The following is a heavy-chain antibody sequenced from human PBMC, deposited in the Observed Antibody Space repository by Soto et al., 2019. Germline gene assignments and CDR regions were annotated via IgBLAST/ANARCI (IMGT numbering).Heavy chain of an antibody. CDR3: AKTVHYYYYMDV. V-gene: IGHV3-9*01. Sequence: GGSLRLSCAASGFTFDDYAMHWVRQAPGKGLEWVSGISWNSGSIGYADSVKGRFTISRDNAKNSLYLQMNSLRAEDTALYYCAKTVHYYYYMDVWGKGTTVTVS. J-gene: IGHJ6*03. CDR1: GFTFDDYA. D-gene: IGHD1-1*01. CDR2: ISWNSGSI.